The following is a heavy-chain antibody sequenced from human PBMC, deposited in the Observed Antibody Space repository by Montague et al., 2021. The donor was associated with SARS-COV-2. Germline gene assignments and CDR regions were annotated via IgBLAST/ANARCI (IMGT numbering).Heavy chain of an antibody. CDR2: VTTSGTT. CDR1: GGSITGFS. V-gene: IGHV4-4*07. J-gene: IGHJ4*02. Sequence: SETLSLTCVVSGGSITGFSWSWVRQPAGKGLEWIGRVTTSGTTNXSPSLRSRVTMSVDTSKNQFSLYLNSVTAADTAIYYCARTPTRPLSLDSWGQGTLVTVSS. D-gene: IGHD6-6*01. CDR3: ARTPTRPLSLDS.